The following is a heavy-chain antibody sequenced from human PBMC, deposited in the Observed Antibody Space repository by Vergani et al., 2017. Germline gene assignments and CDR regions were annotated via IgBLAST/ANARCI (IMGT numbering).Heavy chain of an antibody. J-gene: IGHJ4*02. CDR2: ISGSGGST. CDR3: AKDAXYDSSAYYYGGFDY. D-gene: IGHD3-22*01. Sequence: EVQLLESGGGLVQPGGSLRLSCAASGFTFSSYAMSWVRQAPGKGLEWVSAISGSGGSTYYADSVKGRFTISRDNSKNTLYLQMNSLRAEDTAVYYCAKDAXYDSSAYYYGGFDYWGQGILVTVSS. CDR1: GFTFSSYA. V-gene: IGHV3-23*01.